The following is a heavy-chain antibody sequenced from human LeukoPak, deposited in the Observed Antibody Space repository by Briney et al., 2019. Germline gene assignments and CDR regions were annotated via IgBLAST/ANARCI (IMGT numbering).Heavy chain of an antibody. V-gene: IGHV3-53*01. J-gene: IGHJ5*02. Sequence: GGSLTLSCAASGLIVSSTYMNWVRQAPGKGLEWVSVTYNGGSTYYADSVTGRFSISRDNSKNTLNLQMNSLTVEDTAVYYCVREGGYCSGDTCFKWSDTWGQGILVTVSS. CDR2: TYNGGST. CDR3: VREGGYCSGDTCFKWSDT. D-gene: IGHD2-15*01. CDR1: GLIVSSTY.